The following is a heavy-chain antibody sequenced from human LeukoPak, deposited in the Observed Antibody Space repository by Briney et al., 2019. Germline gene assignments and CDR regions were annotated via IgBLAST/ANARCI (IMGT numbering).Heavy chain of an antibody. CDR3: SRDTFGDHDY. CDR1: GYTFSTYW. D-gene: IGHD2-21*01. V-gene: IGHV3-74*01. J-gene: IGHJ4*02. CDR2: ITPDGSRS. Sequence: GGSLRLFCAASGYTFSTYWMHWVRQAPGKRLVWVSRITPDGSRSSYADSVKGRLTISRDNAKNTLFLQMNSMRAEDTAVYYCSRDTFGDHDYWGRGTLVTVSS.